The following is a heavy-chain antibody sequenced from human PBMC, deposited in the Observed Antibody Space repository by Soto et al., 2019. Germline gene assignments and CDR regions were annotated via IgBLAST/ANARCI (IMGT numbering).Heavy chain of an antibody. V-gene: IGHV1-18*01. D-gene: IGHD6-13*01. CDR3: ARDRGYSSSWYDW. J-gene: IGHJ5*01. CDR2: ISAYNGNT. Sequence: QVQLVQSGAEVKKPGASVKVSCKASGYTFTSYGISWVRQAPGQGLEWMGWISAYNGNTNYAQKLQARVTITTATYTSTAYMKLRSLRSDDTAVYYCARDRGYSSSWYDWWGQGTLVTVSS. CDR1: GYTFTSYG.